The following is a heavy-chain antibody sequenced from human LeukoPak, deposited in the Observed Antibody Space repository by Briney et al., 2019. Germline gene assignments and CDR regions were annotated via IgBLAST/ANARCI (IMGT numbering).Heavy chain of an antibody. CDR2: ISSSSTTI. CDR1: GFTFSTYT. D-gene: IGHD3-10*01. CDR3: ARATYYYGSGSYYTDY. V-gene: IGHV3-48*04. J-gene: IGHJ4*02. Sequence: PGGSLRLSCAASGFTFSTYTMNWVRQAPGKGLEWVSSISSSSTTIYYADPVKGRFTISRDNAKNSLYLQMNSLRAEDTAVFYCARATYYYGSGSYYTDYWGQGTLVTVSS.